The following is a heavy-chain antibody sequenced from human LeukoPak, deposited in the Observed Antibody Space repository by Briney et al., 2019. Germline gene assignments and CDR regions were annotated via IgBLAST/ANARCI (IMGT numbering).Heavy chain of an antibody. CDR2: ISYDGSNE. D-gene: IGHD2-2*01. Sequence: GGSLRLSCAASGFTFSNYGIHWVRQAPGKGLEWVALISYDGSNEYYADSVRGRFTISRDNSKFTLYMQMNSLRAEDTAVYYCARVRAGYCTSTSCYTGMDVWGQGTTVTVSS. CDR3: ARVRAGYCTSTSCYTGMDV. J-gene: IGHJ6*02. V-gene: IGHV3-30*03. CDR1: GFTFSNYG.